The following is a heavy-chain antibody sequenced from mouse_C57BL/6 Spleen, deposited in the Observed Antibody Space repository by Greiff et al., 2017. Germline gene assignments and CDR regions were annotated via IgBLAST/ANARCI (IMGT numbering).Heavy chain of an antibody. D-gene: IGHD2-14*01. V-gene: IGHV5-16*01. J-gene: IGHJ2*01. CDR2: INYDGIST. Sequence: EVQVVESEGGLVQPGSSMKLSCTASGFTFSDYYMAWVRQVPEKGLEWVANINYDGISTYYLDSLKSRFIISRDNAKNILYLQMSSLKSEDTATYYCARVGDYRYFDYWGQGTTLTVSS. CDR1: GFTFSDYY. CDR3: ARVGDYRYFDY.